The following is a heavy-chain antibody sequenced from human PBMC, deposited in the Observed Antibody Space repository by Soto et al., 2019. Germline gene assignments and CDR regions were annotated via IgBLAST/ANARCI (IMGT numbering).Heavy chain of an antibody. Sequence: GGSVRRSXAASGLTYRSYGMHWFRQAPGKGLEWVAVFWYDGSNKYYADSVKGRFTITRDSSKNTLYLQMNSLGAEDTAVYYCARIPQIAVAGTRFGYFDRWGRGTLVTVSS. CDR1: GLTYRSYG. D-gene: IGHD6-19*01. CDR3: ARIPQIAVAGTRFGYFDR. V-gene: IGHV3-33*01. J-gene: IGHJ2*01. CDR2: FWYDGSNK.